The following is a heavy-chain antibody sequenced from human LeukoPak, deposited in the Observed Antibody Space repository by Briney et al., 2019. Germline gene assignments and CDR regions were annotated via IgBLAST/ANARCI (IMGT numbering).Heavy chain of an antibody. D-gene: IGHD1-26*01. CDR3: AKDLGWHDGGYRGGFDF. V-gene: IGHV3-23*01. CDR2: ISGSGNSI. J-gene: IGHJ4*02. Sequence: PGGSLRLSCAASGFTFSSNVMTWVRQAPGKGLEWVSSISGSGNSIYYADSVKGRFTISRDNAKNTMYLQINSLRAEDTAVYYCAKDLGWHDGGYRGGFDFWGQGTLVTVSS. CDR1: GFTFSSNV.